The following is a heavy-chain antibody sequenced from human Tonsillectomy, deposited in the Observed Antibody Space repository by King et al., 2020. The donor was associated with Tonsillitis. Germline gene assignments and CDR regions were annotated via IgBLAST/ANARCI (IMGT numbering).Heavy chain of an antibody. CDR2: ITDSGDKT. Sequence: VQLLESGGGLVQPGGSLRLSCAASGFTFSSYAMSWVRQAPGKGLEWVSGITDSGDKTYSADSVKGRFTISRDNSKNTLYLQMNGLRAEDTAVYYCAKDQLELEYFDYWGQGALVTVSS. D-gene: IGHD1-7*01. CDR1: GFTFSSYA. V-gene: IGHV3-23*01. J-gene: IGHJ4*02. CDR3: AKDQLELEYFDY.